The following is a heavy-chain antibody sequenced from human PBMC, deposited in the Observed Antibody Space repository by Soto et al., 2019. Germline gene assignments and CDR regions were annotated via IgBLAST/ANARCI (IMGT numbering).Heavy chain of an antibody. CDR3: AGDPDSHYNDSHAYSYP. D-gene: IGHD3-22*01. J-gene: IGHJ5*02. CDR2: IIPIIGII. CDR1: GGTFSTYT. V-gene: IGHV1-69*08. Sequence: QVQLVQSGAEVKKPGSSVKVSCKASGGTFSTYTITWVRQAPGHGLEWMGRIIPIIGIINYAQKFQGRVTITADQFTGTAYMELTRLRSDYTAVYYCAGDPDSHYNDSHAYSYPWGQGTLVTVSS.